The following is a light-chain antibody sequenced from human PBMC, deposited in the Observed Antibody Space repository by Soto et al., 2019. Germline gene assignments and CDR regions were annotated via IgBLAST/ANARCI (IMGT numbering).Light chain of an antibody. J-gene: IGKJ5*01. Sequence: IQIAPSPSPPSASLVARGPPPCRASQSINAWLAWYQQKPGKAPKLLIYDASSLQSGVPSRFSGSGSGTEFTLTISGLQSEDFAVYYCQTYDSWPLFGQGTRLEIK. V-gene: IGKV1-5*01. CDR3: QTYDSWPL. CDR1: QSINAW. CDR2: DAS.